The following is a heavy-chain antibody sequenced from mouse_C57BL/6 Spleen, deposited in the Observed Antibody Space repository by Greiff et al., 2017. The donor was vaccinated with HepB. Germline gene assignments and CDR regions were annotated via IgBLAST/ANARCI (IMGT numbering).Heavy chain of an antibody. CDR2: ISDGGSYT. CDR1: GFTFSSYA. J-gene: IGHJ3*01. CDR3: ARDAVDGYYAFAY. V-gene: IGHV5-4*01. Sequence: EVQLVESGGGLVKPGGSLKLSCAASGFTFSSYAMSWVRQTPEKRLEWVATISDGGSYTYYPDNVKGRFTISRDNAKNNLYLQMSHLKSEDTAMYYCARDAVDGYYAFAYWGQGTLVTVSA. D-gene: IGHD2-3*01.